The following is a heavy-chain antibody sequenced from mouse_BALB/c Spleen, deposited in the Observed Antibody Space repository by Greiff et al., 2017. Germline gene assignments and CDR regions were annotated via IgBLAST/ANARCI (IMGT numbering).Heavy chain of an antibody. CDR1: GYTFTDYN. V-gene: IGHV1-18*01. D-gene: IGHD2-14*01. J-gene: IGHJ4*01. Sequence: VQLQQSGPELVKPGASVKIPCKASGYTFTDYNMDWVKQSHGKSLEWIGDINPNNGGTIYNQKFKGKATLTVDKSSSTAYMELRSLTSEDTAVYYCARRENYRYGYAMDYWGQGTSVTVSS. CDR3: ARRENYRYGYAMDY. CDR2: INPNNGGT.